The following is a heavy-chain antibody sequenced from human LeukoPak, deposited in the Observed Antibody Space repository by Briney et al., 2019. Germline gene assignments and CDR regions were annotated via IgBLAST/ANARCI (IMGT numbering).Heavy chain of an antibody. J-gene: IGHJ4*02. CDR3: ARTRDLGPDY. V-gene: IGHV4-30-2*01. CDR2: VCDTGSP. Sequence: SETLSLTCTVSGGSISSGAYCWSWIRQTPGKGLEWIGYVCDTGSPFYTPSLKSRVTISVDKSRNQFSLKLSSVTPEDTAVYYCARTRDLGPDYWGQGTLVTVSS. D-gene: IGHD1-26*01. CDR1: GGSISSGAYC.